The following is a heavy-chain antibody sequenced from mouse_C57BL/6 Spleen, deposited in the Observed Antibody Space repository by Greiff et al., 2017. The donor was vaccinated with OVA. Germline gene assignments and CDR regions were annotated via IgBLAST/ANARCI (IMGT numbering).Heavy chain of an antibody. CDR2: INPNNGGT. Sequence: VQLQQSGPELVKPGASVKISCKASGYTFTDYYMNWVKQSHGKSLEWIGDINPNNGGTSYNQKFKGKATLTVAKSYSPAFMELRSLTSEDSAVYSCARKYYGTHWYFDVWGTGTTVTVSS. CDR1: GYTFTDYY. V-gene: IGHV1-26*01. J-gene: IGHJ1*03. CDR3: ARKYYGTHWYFDV. D-gene: IGHD1-1*01.